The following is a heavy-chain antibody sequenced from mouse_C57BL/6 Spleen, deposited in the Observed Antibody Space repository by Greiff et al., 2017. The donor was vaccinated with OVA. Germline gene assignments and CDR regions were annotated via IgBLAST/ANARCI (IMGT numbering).Heavy chain of an antibody. CDR2: IDPENGDT. V-gene: IGHV14-4*01. J-gene: IGHJ2*01. D-gene: IGHD1-1*01. CDR1: GFNIKDDY. Sequence: EVKLQESGAELVRPGASVKLSCTASGFNIKDDYMHWVKQRPEQGLEWIGWIDPENGDTEYASKFQGKATITADTSSNTAYLQLSSLTSEDTAVYYCTIFPYYYGSSHPYWGQGTTLTVSS. CDR3: TIFPYYYGSSHPY.